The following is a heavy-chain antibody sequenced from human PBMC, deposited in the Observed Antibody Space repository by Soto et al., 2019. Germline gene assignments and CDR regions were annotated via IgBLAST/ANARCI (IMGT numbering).Heavy chain of an antibody. Sequence: TLSLTCAVYGGSFSGYYWSWIRQPPGKGLEWIGEINHSGSTNYNPSLKSRVTISVDTSKNQFSLKLSSVTAADTAVYYCASDSSSTGYFDYWGQGTLVTVSS. CDR3: ASDSSSTGYFDY. CDR1: GGSFSGYY. CDR2: INHSGST. V-gene: IGHV4-34*01. J-gene: IGHJ4*02. D-gene: IGHD3-22*01.